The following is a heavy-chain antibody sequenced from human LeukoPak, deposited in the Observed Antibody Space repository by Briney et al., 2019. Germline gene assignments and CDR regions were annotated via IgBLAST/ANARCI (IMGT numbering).Heavy chain of an antibody. Sequence: ASVKVSCKASGYTFTSYGISWVRRAPGQGLEWVGWISAYNGNTNYAQKLQGRVTMTTDTSTSTAYMELRSLRSDDTAVYYCARRAVAGTVSDYWGQGTLVTVSS. CDR1: GYTFTSYG. D-gene: IGHD6-19*01. J-gene: IGHJ4*02. CDR2: ISAYNGNT. CDR3: ARRAVAGTVSDY. V-gene: IGHV1-18*01.